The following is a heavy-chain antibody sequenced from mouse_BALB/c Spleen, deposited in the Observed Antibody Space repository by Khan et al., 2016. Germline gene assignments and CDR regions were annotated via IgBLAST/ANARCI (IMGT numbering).Heavy chain of an antibody. CDR1: GFTFSSYG. Sequence: EVELVESGGGLVQPGGSLKLSCAASGFTFSSYGMSWVRQTPDKRLELVATINSNGGSTYYPDSVKGRFTISRDNAKNTLYLQMSSLKSEDTAMYYWARDYDGNDLYAMDYWGQGTAVTVSS. CDR3: ARDYDGNDLYAMDY. V-gene: IGHV5-6-3*01. J-gene: IGHJ4*01. D-gene: IGHD2-2*01. CDR2: INSNGGST.